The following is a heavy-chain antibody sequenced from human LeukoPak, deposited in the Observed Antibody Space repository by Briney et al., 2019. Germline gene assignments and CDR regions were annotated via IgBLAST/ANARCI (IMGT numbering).Heavy chain of an antibody. Sequence: ASVKVSCKASGYTFTSYGISWVRQAPGQGLEWMGWISAYNGYTNYAQNFQGRVTITRNTSISTAYMELSSLRSEDTAVYYCARVAPGYYYYYMDVWGKGTTVTVSS. CDR3: ARVAPGYYYYYMDV. D-gene: IGHD3-10*01. CDR1: GYTFTSYG. V-gene: IGHV1-18*01. CDR2: ISAYNGYT. J-gene: IGHJ6*03.